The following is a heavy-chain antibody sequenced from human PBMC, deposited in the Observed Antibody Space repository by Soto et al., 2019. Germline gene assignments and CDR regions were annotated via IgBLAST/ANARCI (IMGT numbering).Heavy chain of an antibody. CDR1: GGTFSSYA. CDR3: AREHYYDSSGVKPGIDY. CDR2: IIPIFGTA. V-gene: IGHV1-69*12. Sequence: QVQLVQSGAEVKKPGSSVKVSCKASGGTFSSYAISWVRQAPGQGLEWMGGIIPIFGTANYAQKFQGRVTITADESMSTAYMELSSLRSEDTAVYYCAREHYYDSSGVKPGIDYWGQGTLVTVSS. J-gene: IGHJ4*02. D-gene: IGHD3-22*01.